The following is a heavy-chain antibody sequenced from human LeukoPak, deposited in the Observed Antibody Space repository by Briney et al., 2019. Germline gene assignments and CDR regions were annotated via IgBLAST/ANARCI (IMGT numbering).Heavy chain of an antibody. D-gene: IGHD2-8*01. CDR3: ANTNDRDGDFNGVC. J-gene: IGHJ4*02. Sequence: GGSLRLSCAASGFTFSSYAMSWVRQAPGKGLEWVSAISGSGGSTYYADSVKGRFTISRDNSKNTLYLQMNSLRAEDTAVYYCANTNDRDGDFNGVCWGQGTLVTVSS. V-gene: IGHV3-23*01. CDR2: ISGSGGST. CDR1: GFTFSSYA.